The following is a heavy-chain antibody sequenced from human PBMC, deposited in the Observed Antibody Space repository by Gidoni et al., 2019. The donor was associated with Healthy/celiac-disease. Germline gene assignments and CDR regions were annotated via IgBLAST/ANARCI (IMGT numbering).Heavy chain of an antibody. CDR3: ARGSSTDQLTTWVWFDP. CDR2: IYPGDSDT. CDR1: GYSFTSSW. V-gene: IGHV5-51*03. Sequence: EVQLVQSGAEVKKPGESLKISCTGSGYSFTSSWIGWVRQMPGKGLEWMGIIYPGDSDTRYSPSFQGQVTISADKSISTAYLQWSSLKASDTAMYYCARGSSTDQLTTWVWFDPWGQGTLVTVSS. D-gene: IGHD2-2*01. J-gene: IGHJ5*02.